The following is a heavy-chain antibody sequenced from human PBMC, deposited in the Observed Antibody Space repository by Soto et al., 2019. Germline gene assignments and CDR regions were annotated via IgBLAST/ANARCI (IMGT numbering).Heavy chain of an antibody. J-gene: IGHJ6*03. CDR3: ARARGSSGWYSLYHYYYLDV. CDR2: MNPNSGNT. CDR1: GYTFTSYD. D-gene: IGHD6-19*01. V-gene: IGHV1-8*01. Sequence: GASVKVSCKASGYTFTSYDINWVRQATGQGLEWMGWMNPNSGNTGYAQKFQGRATMTRNTSISTAYMELSSLRSEDTAVYYCARARGSSGWYSLYHYYYLDVWGKGTTVTVSS.